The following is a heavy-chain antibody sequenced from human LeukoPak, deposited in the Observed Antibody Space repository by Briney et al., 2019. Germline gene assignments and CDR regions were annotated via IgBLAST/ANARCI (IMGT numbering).Heavy chain of an antibody. CDR1: GYSFTSYW. J-gene: IGHJ3*02. D-gene: IGHD2-2*01. CDR2: IYPGDSDT. CDR3: ARHRGLGYCSSTSCYADAFDI. V-gene: IGHV5-51*01. Sequence: KGGESLQISCKGSGYSFTSYWIGWVRQMPGKGLEWMGIIYPGDSDTRYSPSFQGQVTISADKSISTAYLQWSSLKASDTAMYYCARHRGLGYCSSTSCYADAFDIWGQGTMVTVSS.